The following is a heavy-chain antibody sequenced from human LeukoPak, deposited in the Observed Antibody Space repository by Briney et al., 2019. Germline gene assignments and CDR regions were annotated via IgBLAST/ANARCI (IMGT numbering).Heavy chain of an antibody. J-gene: IGHJ4*02. Sequence: GGSLRLSCAASGFTFSSYAMSWVRQTPGKGLEGVSTISGSGVSAYYGDAVYADSVKGRFTISRDDSKNTLHLQMDSLRVEDTAIYYCAKDPVVFHGGSGWHHFDYLGLGTLVTVSS. CDR1: GFTFSSYA. CDR2: ISGSGVSA. CDR3: AKDPVVFHGGSGWHHFDY. V-gene: IGHV3-23*01. D-gene: IGHD6-19*01.